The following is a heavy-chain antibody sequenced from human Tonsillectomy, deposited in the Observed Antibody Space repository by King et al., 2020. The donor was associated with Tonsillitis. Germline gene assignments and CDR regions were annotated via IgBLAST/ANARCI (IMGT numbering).Heavy chain of an antibody. CDR2: ISSSSSYI. J-gene: IGHJ4*02. V-gene: IGHV3-21*01. D-gene: IGHD6-13*01. CDR3: ARDSSSSWFFSHSSGY. Sequence: VQLVESGGGLVKPGGSLRLSCAASGFTFSSYSMNWVRQAPGKGLEWVSSISSSSSYIYYADSVKGRFTISRDNAKNSLYLQMNSLRAEDTAVYYCARDSSSSWFFSHSSGYWGQGTLVTVSS. CDR1: GFTFSSYS.